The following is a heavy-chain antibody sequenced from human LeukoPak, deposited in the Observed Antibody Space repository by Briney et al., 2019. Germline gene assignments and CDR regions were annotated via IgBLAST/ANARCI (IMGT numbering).Heavy chain of an antibody. CDR3: AKDRQVYVPRNFDWSPLFGY. V-gene: IGHV3-23*01. D-gene: IGHD3-9*01. CDR1: GFTFSSYA. Sequence: GGSLRLSCAASGFTFSSYAMSWVRQAPGKGLEWVSAISGSGGSTYYADSVKGRFTISRDNSKNTLYLQMNSLRAEDTAVYYCAKDRQVYVPRNFDWSPLFGYWGQGTLVTVSS. CDR2: ISGSGGST. J-gene: IGHJ4*02.